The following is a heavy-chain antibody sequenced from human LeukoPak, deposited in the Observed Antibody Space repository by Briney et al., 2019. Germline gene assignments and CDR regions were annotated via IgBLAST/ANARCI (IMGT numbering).Heavy chain of an antibody. CDR2: IIYTTGST. V-gene: IGHV4-4*07. CDR3: MRDGPSWGLL. J-gene: IGHJ4*02. CDR1: GISLNPYY. D-gene: IGHD3-16*01. Sequence: SETLSLTCTVSGISLNPYYWTWIRQPARKGVEWIGRIIYTTGSTNYNPPLSSRVTMSVDTSKNQISLKLTYVTAADTAMYYCMRDGPSWGLLWGLGTLVTVSS.